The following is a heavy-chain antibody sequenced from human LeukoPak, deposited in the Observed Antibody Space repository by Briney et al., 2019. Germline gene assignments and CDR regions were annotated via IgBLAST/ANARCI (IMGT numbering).Heavy chain of an antibody. CDR1: GFTFRKYW. J-gene: IGHJ4*02. Sequence: AGGSLRLFCAASGFTFRKYWMAWVRQAPGRGLEWVATIAANGNDKDYEDALQGRFTISRDNTRNSLSLRIDSLRAEDTAQYYCAREVFFQFDSWGQGALVTVSS. CDR2: IAANGNDK. V-gene: IGHV3-7*03. CDR3: AREVFFQFDS.